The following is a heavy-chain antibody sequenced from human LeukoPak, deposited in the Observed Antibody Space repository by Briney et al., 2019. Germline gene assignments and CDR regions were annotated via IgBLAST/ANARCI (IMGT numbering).Heavy chain of an antibody. Sequence: ASVKVSCKASGYTFTTYYMHWVRQAPGQGLEWMGLINPTGGSTTYAQKFQGRVTMTRDTSTSTVYMELSSLRSEDTAVYYCARIETDSNGYSLGAFDIWGQGTMVTVSS. D-gene: IGHD3-22*01. CDR1: GYTFTTYY. CDR2: INPTGGST. V-gene: IGHV1-46*01. J-gene: IGHJ3*02. CDR3: ARIETDSNGYSLGAFDI.